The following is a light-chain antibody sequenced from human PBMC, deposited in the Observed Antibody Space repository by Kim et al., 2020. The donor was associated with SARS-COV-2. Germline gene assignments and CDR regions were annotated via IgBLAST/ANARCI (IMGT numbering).Light chain of an antibody. CDR2: AAS. J-gene: IGKJ1*01. V-gene: IGKV3-20*01. Sequence: PGERATLYCRTSQSISSSYLVWYQQKPGQPPRLLIYAASSRATGIPDRFSGSGSGTDFTLTITRLEPEDFAVYYCQQYGSSLPWTFGQGTKVDIK. CDR1: QSISSSY. CDR3: QQYGSSLPWT.